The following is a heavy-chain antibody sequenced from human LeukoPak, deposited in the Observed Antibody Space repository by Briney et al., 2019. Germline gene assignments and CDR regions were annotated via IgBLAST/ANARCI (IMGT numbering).Heavy chain of an antibody. Sequence: PGGSLRLSCAASGFTFSSYWMSWVRQAPGKGLEWVANIKQDGSEKYYVDSVKGRFTISRDNAKNSLYLQMNSLRAEDTAVYYCARVFSESQLYDYVWGSYRYYFDYWGQGTLVTVSS. CDR1: GFTFSSYW. D-gene: IGHD3-16*02. CDR2: IKQDGSEK. V-gene: IGHV3-7*01. J-gene: IGHJ4*02. CDR3: ARVFSESQLYDYVWGSYRYYFDY.